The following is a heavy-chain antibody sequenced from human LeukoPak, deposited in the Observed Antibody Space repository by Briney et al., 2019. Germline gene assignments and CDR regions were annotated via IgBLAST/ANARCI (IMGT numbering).Heavy chain of an antibody. D-gene: IGHD1-26*01. CDR3: ARQTGAVGWFDP. CDR1: GGSISSYY. Sequence: SETLPLTCTVSGGSISSYYWSWIRQPAGKGLEWIGRIYASGSTNYNPSLKSRVTMSVDTSKNQFSLKLSSVTAADTAVYYCARQTGAVGWFDPWGQGTLVTVSS. V-gene: IGHV4-4*07. J-gene: IGHJ5*02. CDR2: IYASGST.